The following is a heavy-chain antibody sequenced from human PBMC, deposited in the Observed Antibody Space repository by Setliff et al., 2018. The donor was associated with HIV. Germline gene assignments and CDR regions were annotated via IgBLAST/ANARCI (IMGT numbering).Heavy chain of an antibody. Sequence: PGESLKISCKASGYTFTHYWIGWVRQMPGKGLEWMGFVYPGDSDSRYSPSLQGQVTISADKSISTAYLQWSSLKASDTAMYYCARLGYYGSGGGDYWGQGTQVTVSS. D-gene: IGHD3-10*01. CDR1: GYTFTHYW. CDR2: VYPGDSDS. CDR3: ARLGYYGSGGGDY. V-gene: IGHV5-51*01. J-gene: IGHJ4*02.